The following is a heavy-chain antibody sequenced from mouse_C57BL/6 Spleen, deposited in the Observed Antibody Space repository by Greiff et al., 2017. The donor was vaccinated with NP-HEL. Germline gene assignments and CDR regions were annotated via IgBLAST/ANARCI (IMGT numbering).Heavy chain of an antibody. CDR3: ARQNYYGSSYFYYFDY. CDR2: ISSGGSYT. D-gene: IGHD1-1*01. V-gene: IGHV5-6*01. Sequence: EVKLMESGGDLVKPGGSLKLSCAASGFTFSSYGMSWVRQTPDKRLEWVATISSGGSYTYYPDRVKGRFTISRDNAKNTLYLQMSSLKSEDTAMYYCARQNYYGSSYFYYFDYWGQGTTLTVSS. CDR1: GFTFSSYG. J-gene: IGHJ2*01.